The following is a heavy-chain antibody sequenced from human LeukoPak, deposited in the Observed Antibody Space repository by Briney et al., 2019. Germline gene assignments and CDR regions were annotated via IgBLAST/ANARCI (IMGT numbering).Heavy chain of an antibody. CDR1: GFTVSSNY. D-gene: IGHD4-17*01. Sequence: AGGSLRLSCAASGFTVSSNYMSWVRQAPGKGLGWVSVIYSGGSTYYADSVKGRFTISRDNSKNTLYLQMNSLRAEDTAVYYCARDGYGDYYFDYWGQGTLVTVSS. CDR2: IYSGGST. J-gene: IGHJ4*02. CDR3: ARDGYGDYYFDY. V-gene: IGHV3-66*01.